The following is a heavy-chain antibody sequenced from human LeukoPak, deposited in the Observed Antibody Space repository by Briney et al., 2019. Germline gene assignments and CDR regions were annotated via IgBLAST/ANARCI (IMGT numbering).Heavy chain of an antibody. Sequence: PGGSLPLSCAASGFTFSSYSMNWVRQAPAKGLAWVSYISSSNSTIYYADSVKGRFTIPRDNAKNSLYLQMNSLRDEDTAVYYCARDGMVRGVIIWDAFDIWGQGTMVTVSS. J-gene: IGHJ3*02. CDR3: ARDGMVRGVIIWDAFDI. CDR2: ISSSNSTI. V-gene: IGHV3-48*02. CDR1: GFTFSSYS. D-gene: IGHD3-10*01.